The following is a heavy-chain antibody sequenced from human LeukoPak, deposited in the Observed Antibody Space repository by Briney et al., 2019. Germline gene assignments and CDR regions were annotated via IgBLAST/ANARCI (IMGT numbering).Heavy chain of an antibody. V-gene: IGHV3-21*01. D-gene: IGHD1-14*01. CDR2: ISSSSSYI. CDR1: GFTFSSCS. J-gene: IGHJ4*02. Sequence: GGSLRLSCAASGFTFSSCSMNWVRQAPGKGLEWVSSISSSSSYIYYADSVKGRFTISRDNAKNSLYLQMNSLRAEDTVVYYCARELDTEEFDYWGQGTLVTVSS. CDR3: ARELDTEEFDY.